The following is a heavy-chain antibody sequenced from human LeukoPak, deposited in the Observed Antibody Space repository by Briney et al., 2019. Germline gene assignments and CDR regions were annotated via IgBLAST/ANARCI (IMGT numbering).Heavy chain of an antibody. CDR3: ASSPRINFQH. D-gene: IGHD3-10*01. CDR2: ISSSSSYI. V-gene: IGHV3-21*01. Sequence: GGSLRLSCAASGFTFSSYSMNWVRQAPGKGLEWVSSISSSSSYIYYADSVKGRFTISRDNAKNLLYLQMSSLRAEDTAVYYCASSPRINFQHWGQGTLVTVSS. CDR1: GFTFSSYS. J-gene: IGHJ1*01.